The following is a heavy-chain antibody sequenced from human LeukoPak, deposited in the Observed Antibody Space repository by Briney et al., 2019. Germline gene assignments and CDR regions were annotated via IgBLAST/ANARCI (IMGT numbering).Heavy chain of an antibody. D-gene: IGHD3-22*01. J-gene: IGHJ4*02. CDR3: VVVESY. CDR1: GGSFSGYY. Sequence: PSETLSLTCAVYGGSFSGYYWSWIRQPPGKGLEWIGEINHSGSTNYNPSLKSRVTISVDTSKNQFSLKLSSVTAADTAVYYCVVVESYWGQGTLVTVSS. CDR2: INHSGST. V-gene: IGHV4-34*01.